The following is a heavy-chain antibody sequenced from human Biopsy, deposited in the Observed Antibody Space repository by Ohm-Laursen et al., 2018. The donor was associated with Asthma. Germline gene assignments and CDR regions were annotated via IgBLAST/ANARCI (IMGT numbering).Heavy chain of an antibody. CDR3: ARGERSNLAHYYFDY. Sequence: SLRLSCAASGFAVSRDHMFWVRQAPGKGLEWVSVIYSGGTSHTADSVRGRFTISRDYSKNTLYLQMHSLRAEDTAVYYCARGERSNLAHYYFDYWGQGTLVTVSS. J-gene: IGHJ4*02. CDR2: IYSGGTS. V-gene: IGHV3-53*01. D-gene: IGHD4-11*01. CDR1: GFAVSRDH.